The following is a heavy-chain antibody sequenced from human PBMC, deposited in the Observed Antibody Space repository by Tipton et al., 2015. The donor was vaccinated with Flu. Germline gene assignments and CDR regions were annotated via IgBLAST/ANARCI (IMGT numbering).Heavy chain of an antibody. V-gene: IGHV4-39*07. CDR2: ISHSGNA. J-gene: IGHJ1*01. D-gene: IGHD4-23*01. CDR1: GGSFSSNSNY. CDR3: ARAGDYGGELHFQN. Sequence: TLSLTCTVSGGSFSSNSNYWGWIRQPPGKGLEWIGSISHSGNAWYNSPLKSRVTMSVDTSKNQFSLRLSSLTAADTAVYYCARAGDYGGELHFQNWGQGTLITVSS.